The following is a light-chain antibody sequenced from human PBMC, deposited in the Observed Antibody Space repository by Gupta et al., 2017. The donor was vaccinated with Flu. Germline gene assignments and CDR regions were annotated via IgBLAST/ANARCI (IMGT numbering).Light chain of an antibody. CDR1: QGIREK. V-gene: IGKV1-39*01. CDR2: SSS. J-gene: IGKJ2*03. Sequence: DIQVTQPPPSLSASVGDRVTISCRASQGIREKLSWYQQRPGQAPQSLIHSSSQLQSGVPSRFSGSGSGTDFTLTISSLQPEDSGTFYCQQSYITPFSFGQGTRMEI. CDR3: QQSYITPFS.